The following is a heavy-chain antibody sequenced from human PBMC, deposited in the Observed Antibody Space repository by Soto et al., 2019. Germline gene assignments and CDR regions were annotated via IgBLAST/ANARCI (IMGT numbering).Heavy chain of an antibody. V-gene: IGHV4-39*01. CDR2: IYYSGST. J-gene: IGHJ6*02. Sequence: SETLSLTCTVSGGSISSSSYCWGWIRQPPGKGLEWIGSIYYSGSTYYNPSLKSRVTISVDTSKNQFSLKLSSVTAADTAVYYCARRLYYDSSGFEGGGMDVWGQGTTVTVS. CDR3: ARRLYYDSSGFEGGGMDV. D-gene: IGHD3-22*01. CDR1: GGSISSSSYC.